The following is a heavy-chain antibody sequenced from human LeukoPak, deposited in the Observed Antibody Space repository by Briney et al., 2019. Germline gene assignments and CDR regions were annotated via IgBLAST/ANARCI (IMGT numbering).Heavy chain of an antibody. V-gene: IGHV3-30-3*01. Sequence: AGGSLRLSCAASGFTFSSYAMHWVRQAPGKGLEWVAVISYDGSNKYYADSVKGRFTISRDNSKNTLYLQMNSLRAEDTAVYYCARVDYDILTGYYYYGMDVWGQGTTVTVSS. CDR3: ARVDYDILTGYYYYGMDV. CDR1: GFTFSSYA. D-gene: IGHD3-9*01. CDR2: ISYDGSNK. J-gene: IGHJ6*02.